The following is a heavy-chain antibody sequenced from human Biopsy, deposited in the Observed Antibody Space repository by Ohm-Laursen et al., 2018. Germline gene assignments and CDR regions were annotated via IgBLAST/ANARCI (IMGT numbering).Heavy chain of an antibody. D-gene: IGHD1-26*01. CDR1: GDSFTSYA. Sequence: VKISCNASGDSFTSYAIGWVRQAPGQGLEWMGGIIPIPNVATYAQKFQGRITITADESTSTAYMELNSLTSDDTAVYFCARGEGSSWFDPWGHGTLVTVSS. CDR2: IIPIPNVA. V-gene: IGHV1-69*10. CDR3: ARGEGSSWFDP. J-gene: IGHJ5*02.